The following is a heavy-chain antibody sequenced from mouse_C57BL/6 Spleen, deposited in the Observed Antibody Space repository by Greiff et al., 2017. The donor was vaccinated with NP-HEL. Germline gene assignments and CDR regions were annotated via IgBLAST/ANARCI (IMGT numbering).Heavy chain of an antibody. CDR2: IWTGGGT. V-gene: IGHV2-9-1*01. CDR3: ARCTTVVATDWYFDV. CDR1: GFSLTSYA. D-gene: IGHD1-1*01. Sequence: VHLVESGPGLVAPSQSLSITCTVSGFSLTSYAISWVRQPPGKGLEWLGVIWTGGGTNYNSALKSRLSISKDNSKSQVFLKRNSLQTDDTARYYCARCTTVVATDWYFDVWGTGTTVTVSS. J-gene: IGHJ1*03.